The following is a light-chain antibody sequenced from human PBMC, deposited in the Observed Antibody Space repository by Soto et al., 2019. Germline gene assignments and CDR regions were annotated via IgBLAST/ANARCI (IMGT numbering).Light chain of an antibody. CDR3: QRYGSSPLT. J-gene: IGKJ4*01. CDR1: QTVSSNY. CDR2: DAS. Sequence: EIVLTQSPGTLSLSPGERATLSCRASQTVSSNYLAWYKQKPGQAPRLLIYDASSRATGIPDRFSGSGSGTDFTLNISRLEPDDFAVYYCQRYGSSPLTFGGGTKVEI. V-gene: IGKV3-20*01.